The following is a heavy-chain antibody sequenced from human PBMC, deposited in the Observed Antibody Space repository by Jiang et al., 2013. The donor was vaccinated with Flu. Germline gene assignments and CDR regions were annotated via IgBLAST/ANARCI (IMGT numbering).Heavy chain of an antibody. J-gene: IGHJ4*02. CDR3: ARGGGSYGDDY. D-gene: IGHD4-17*01. Sequence: TLSLTCTVSGGSISSGDYYWSWIRQPPGKGLEWIGYIYYSGSTYYNPSLKSRVTISVDTSKNQFSLKLSSVTAADTAVYYCARGGGSYGDDYWGQGTLVTVSS. CDR1: GGSISSGDYY. CDR2: IYYSGST. V-gene: IGHV4-30-4*01.